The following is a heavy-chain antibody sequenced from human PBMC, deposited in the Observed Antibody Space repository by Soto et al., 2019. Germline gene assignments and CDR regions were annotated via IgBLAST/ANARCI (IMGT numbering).Heavy chain of an antibody. D-gene: IGHD4-17*01. V-gene: IGHV1-2*04. J-gene: IGHJ4*02. CDR2: INPNSGGT. CDR3: ARDAYGDYGFYHFPGDY. Sequence: GASVKVSCKASGYTFTGYYMHWVRQAPGQGLEWMGWINPNSGGTNYAQKFQGWVTMTRDTSISTAYMELSRLRSDDTAVYYCARDAYGDYGFYHFPGDYWSQGTLVTVSS. CDR1: GYTFTGYY.